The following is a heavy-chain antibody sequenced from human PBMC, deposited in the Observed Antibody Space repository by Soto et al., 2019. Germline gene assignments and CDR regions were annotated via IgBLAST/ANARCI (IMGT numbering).Heavy chain of an antibody. CDR2: IYHGGGL. CDR3: TLGGGGNDY. V-gene: IGHV4-4*02. J-gene: IGHJ4*02. CDR1: GDSISSSNW. Sequence: QVQLQESGPGLVKPSGTLSLTCVVSGDSISSSNWCSWVRQSPGKGLEWIGEIYHGGGLNYNPSLKSRLTISVDTSKNQFSLKLTSVTAADTAMYYCTLGGGGNDYWGQGTLVTVSS. D-gene: IGHD2-15*01.